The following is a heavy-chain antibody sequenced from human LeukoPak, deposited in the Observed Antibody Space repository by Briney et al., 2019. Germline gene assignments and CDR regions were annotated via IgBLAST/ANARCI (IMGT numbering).Heavy chain of an antibody. V-gene: IGHV1-69*05. CDR2: IIPIFGTA. J-gene: IGHJ1*01. Sequence: GASVKVSCKASGYTFTSYGISWVRQAPGQGLEWMGGIIPIFGTANYAQKFQGRVTITTDESTSTAYMELSSLRSEDTAVYYCARDLEWSNESAEYFQHWGQGTLVTVSS. CDR3: ARDLEWSNESAEYFQH. CDR1: GYTFTSYG. D-gene: IGHD3-3*01.